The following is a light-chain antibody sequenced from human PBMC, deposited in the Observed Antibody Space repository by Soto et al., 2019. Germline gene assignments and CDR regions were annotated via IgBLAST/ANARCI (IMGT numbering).Light chain of an antibody. CDR2: DGA. J-gene: IGKJ3*01. Sequence: EIVLTQSPATLSLSPGETATLSCRASQSVNRHLAWYQQKPGQAPRLLIYDGASRVTGVPARFSGSGSGTDFTLTISSLEPEDFAVYYCHQRSNWPFTFGPGTTVDIK. V-gene: IGKV3-11*01. CDR1: QSVNRH. CDR3: HQRSNWPFT.